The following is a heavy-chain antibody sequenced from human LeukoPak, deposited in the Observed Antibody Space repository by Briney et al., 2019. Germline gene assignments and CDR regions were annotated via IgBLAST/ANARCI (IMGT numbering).Heavy chain of an antibody. D-gene: IGHD6-19*01. CDR3: ARQYSSGWYLRPPDY. CDR2: IKQDGSEK. V-gene: IGHV3-7*01. J-gene: IGHJ4*02. Sequence: GGSLRLSCAASGFTFSSYWMSWARRAPGKGLEWVANIKQDGSEKYYVDSVKGRFTISRDNAKNSLYLQMNSLRAEDTAVYYCARQYSSGWYLRPPDYWGQGTLVTVSS. CDR1: GFTFSSYW.